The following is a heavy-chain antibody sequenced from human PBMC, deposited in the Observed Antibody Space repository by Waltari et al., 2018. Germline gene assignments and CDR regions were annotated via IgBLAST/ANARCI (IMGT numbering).Heavy chain of an antibody. CDR1: GGTFRRYT. J-gene: IGHJ4*02. Sequence: QVQLVQSGAEVTKPGSSVKVSCKASGGTFRRYTTSCVRQVPGHGLEWMGRIIPILGLANYAQKFQGRVTITADKSTSTAYMELSSLRSEDTAVYYCARSSEVEMATIGADYFDYWGQGTLVTVSS. V-gene: IGHV1-69*02. D-gene: IGHD5-12*01. CDR3: ARSSEVEMATIGADYFDY. CDR2: IIPILGLA.